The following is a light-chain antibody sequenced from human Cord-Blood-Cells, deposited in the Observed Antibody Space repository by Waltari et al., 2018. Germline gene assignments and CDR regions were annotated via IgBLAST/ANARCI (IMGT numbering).Light chain of an antibody. CDR1: QSVSSN. Sequence: EIVMTQSPATLSVSPGERATLSCRASQSVSSNLAWYQQKPGQAPRLLSYGASTRATGIPARFSGSGSGTEFTLTISSLQSEDFAVYYCQQDNNWPPFTFGPGTKVDIK. CDR2: GAS. CDR3: QQDNNWPPFT. J-gene: IGKJ3*01. V-gene: IGKV3-15*01.